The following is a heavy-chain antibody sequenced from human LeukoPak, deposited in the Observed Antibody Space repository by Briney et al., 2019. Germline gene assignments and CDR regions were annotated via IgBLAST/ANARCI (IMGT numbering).Heavy chain of an antibody. CDR3: AKGFFEYQLLYYYYFDY. Sequence: PGGSLRLSCAASGFTFSSYAMSWVRQAPGKGLEWVSAISGSGGSTYYADSVKGRFTISRDNSKNTLYLQMNSLRAEDTAVYYCAKGFFEYQLLYYYYFDYWGQGTLVTVSS. V-gene: IGHV3-23*01. CDR1: GFTFSSYA. D-gene: IGHD2-2*02. CDR2: ISGSGGST. J-gene: IGHJ4*02.